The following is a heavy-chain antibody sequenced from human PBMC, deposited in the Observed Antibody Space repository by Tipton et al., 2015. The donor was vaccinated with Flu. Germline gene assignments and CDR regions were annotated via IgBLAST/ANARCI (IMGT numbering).Heavy chain of an antibody. CDR3: ARSYSSVWYGAFDI. CDR1: GGSIRSYY. Sequence: TLSLTCTVSGGSIRSYYWSWIRQPAGKGLEWIGRIYTSGTTNYNPSLKSRVTMSIDTSKDQFSLKLSSVTAADTAVYFCARSYSSVWYGAFDIWGLGTLVTVSS. CDR2: IYTSGTT. J-gene: IGHJ3*02. D-gene: IGHD6-19*01. V-gene: IGHV4-4*07.